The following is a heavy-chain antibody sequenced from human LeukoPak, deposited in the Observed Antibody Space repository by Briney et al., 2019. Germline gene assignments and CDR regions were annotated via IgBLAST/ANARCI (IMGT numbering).Heavy chain of an antibody. V-gene: IGHV4-34*01. CDR1: GGSFSGYY. CDR2: INHSGST. D-gene: IGHD6-6*01. Sequence: SETLSLTCAVYGGSFSGYYWSWLRQPPGKGLEWIGEINHSGSTNYNPSLKSRVTISVDTSKNQFSLKLSSVTAADTAVYYCARGYSSSYFDYWGQGTLVTVSS. CDR3: ARGYSSSYFDY. J-gene: IGHJ4*02.